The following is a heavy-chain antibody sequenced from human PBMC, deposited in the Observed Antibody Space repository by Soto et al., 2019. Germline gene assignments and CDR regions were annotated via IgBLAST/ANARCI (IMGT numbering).Heavy chain of an antibody. CDR1: GYTFTGYY. CDR3: ARAPALWSGNDD. V-gene: IGHV1-2*04. J-gene: IGHJ4*02. CDR2: INPNSGGT. D-gene: IGHD3-3*01. Sequence: ASVKVSCKASGYTFTGYYMHWVRQAPGQGLEWMGWINPNSGGTNYAQKFQGWVTMTRDTSISTAYMELSRLRSDDTAVYYCARAPALWSGNDDRGQGTLVTVSS.